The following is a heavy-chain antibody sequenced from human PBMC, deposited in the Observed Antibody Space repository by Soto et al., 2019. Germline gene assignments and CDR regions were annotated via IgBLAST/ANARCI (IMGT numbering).Heavy chain of an antibody. Sequence: GRSLRLSCAASGLTFSSYAMSWVRQAPGKALEWVSAISGSGGRTYYADSVKGRFTISRDNSKNTLYLQMNSLRAEDTAVYYCAKSLGQCSSTSCYNGYYYGMDVWGQGTPVAVSS. CDR3: AKSLGQCSSTSCYNGYYYGMDV. V-gene: IGHV3-23*01. J-gene: IGHJ6*02. CDR2: ISGSGGRT. CDR1: GLTFSSYA. D-gene: IGHD2-2*01.